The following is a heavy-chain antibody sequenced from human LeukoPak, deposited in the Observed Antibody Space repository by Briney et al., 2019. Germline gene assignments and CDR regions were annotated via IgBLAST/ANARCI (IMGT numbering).Heavy chain of an antibody. J-gene: IGHJ4*02. Sequence: SETLSLTCTVSGGSISSYYWSWIRQPPGKGLEWIEYVYYSGSTNYNPSLKSRVTISVDTSKNQFSLKLSSVTAADTAVYYCARAGSGYYPFDYWGQGTLVTVSS. D-gene: IGHD3-22*01. CDR1: GGSISSYY. CDR3: ARAGSGYYPFDY. CDR2: VYYSGST. V-gene: IGHV4-59*01.